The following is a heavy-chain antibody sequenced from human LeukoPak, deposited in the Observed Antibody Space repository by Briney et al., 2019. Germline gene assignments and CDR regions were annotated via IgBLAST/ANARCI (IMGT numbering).Heavy chain of an antibody. CDR2: IKQDGSEK. J-gene: IGHJ4*02. CDR3: ARDLLGWDRVDY. CDR1: GFTFSSCW. D-gene: IGHD6-19*01. Sequence: QAGGSLRLSCAASGFTFSSCWMSWVRQAPGKGLEWVANIKQDGSEKYYVDSVKGRVTISRDNAKNSLYLQMNSLRAEDTAVYYCARDLLGWDRVDYWGQGTLVTVSS. V-gene: IGHV3-7*01.